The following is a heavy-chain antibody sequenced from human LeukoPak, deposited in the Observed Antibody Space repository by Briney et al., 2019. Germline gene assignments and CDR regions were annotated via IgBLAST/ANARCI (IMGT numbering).Heavy chain of an antibody. D-gene: IGHD2-21*02. Sequence: SQTLSLTCTVSGVSISSGDYYWSWIRQPPGKGLEWIVYIYYSGSTYYNPSLKSRVTISVDTSKNQFSLKLSSVTAADTAVYYCARALCGGDCYGILLRFDPWGQGTLVTVSS. CDR2: IYYSGST. CDR3: ARALCGGDCYGILLRFDP. J-gene: IGHJ5*02. V-gene: IGHV4-30-4*01. CDR1: GVSISSGDYY.